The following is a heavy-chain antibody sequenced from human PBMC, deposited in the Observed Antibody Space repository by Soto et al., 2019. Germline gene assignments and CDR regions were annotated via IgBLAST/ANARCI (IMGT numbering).Heavy chain of an antibody. Sequence: QVQLVESGGGVVQPGRSLRLSCAASGFTFSSYGMHWVRQAPGKGLEWVAVIWYDGSNKYYADSVKGRFTISRDNSKNTLYLQMNSLRDEDTAVYYCAREVGFQQQPRQAFDIWGQGTMVTVSS. V-gene: IGHV3-33*01. CDR3: AREVGFQQQPRQAFDI. D-gene: IGHD6-13*01. CDR2: IWYDGSNK. J-gene: IGHJ3*02. CDR1: GFTFSSYG.